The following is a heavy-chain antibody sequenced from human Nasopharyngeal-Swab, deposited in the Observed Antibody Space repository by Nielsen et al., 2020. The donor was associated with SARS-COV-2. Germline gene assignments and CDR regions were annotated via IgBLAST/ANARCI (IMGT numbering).Heavy chain of an antibody. CDR1: GGTFSSYA. J-gene: IGHJ4*02. V-gene: IGHV1-69*13. D-gene: IGHD2-2*01. CDR2: IIPIFGTA. Sequence: SVKVSCRASGGTFSSYAISWVRQAPGQGLEWMGGIIPIFGTANYAQKFQGRVTITADESTSTAYMELSSLRSEDTAVYYCAVRVLGYCSSTSCATRGYFDYWGQGTLVTVSS. CDR3: AVRVLGYCSSTSCATRGYFDY.